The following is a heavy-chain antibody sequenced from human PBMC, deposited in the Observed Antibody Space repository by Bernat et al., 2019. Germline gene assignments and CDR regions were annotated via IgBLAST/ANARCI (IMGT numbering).Heavy chain of an antibody. V-gene: IGHV4-39*01. CDR1: GDSISSSTYY. CDR3: ERKRSGSYYMDDLDI. CDR2: VSNSEST. Sequence: QLQLQESGPGLVKPSETLSLTCTVSGDSISSSTYYWGWIRQPPGKGLEWIGSVSNSESTYYNPSLKSLVTISVDTTKNKFSMKLNSVTDADTAVFYGERKRSGSYYMDDLDIWGQGTMVTVSS. J-gene: IGHJ3*02. D-gene: IGHD3-10*01.